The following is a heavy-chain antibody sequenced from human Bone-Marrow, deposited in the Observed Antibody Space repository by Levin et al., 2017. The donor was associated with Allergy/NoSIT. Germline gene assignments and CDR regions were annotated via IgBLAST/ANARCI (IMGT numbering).Heavy chain of an antibody. D-gene: IGHD3-22*01. CDR2: ISSSSSYI. V-gene: IGHV3-21*01. Sequence: GESLKISCAASGFTFSSYSMNWVRQAPGKGLEWVSSISSSSSYIYYADSVKGRFTISRDNAKNSLYLQMNSLRAEDTAVYYCARDSNSPTYYYDSSGSWAPFDYWGQGTLVTVSS. CDR3: ARDSNSPTYYYDSSGSWAPFDY. CDR1: GFTFSSYS. J-gene: IGHJ4*02.